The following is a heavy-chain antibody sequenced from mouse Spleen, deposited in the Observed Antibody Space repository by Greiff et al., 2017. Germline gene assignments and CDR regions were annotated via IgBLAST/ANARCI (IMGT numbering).Heavy chain of an antibody. CDR2: IYPGSGNT. CDR3: ARFSPYYFDY. V-gene: IGHV1-76*01. J-gene: IGHJ2*01. Sequence: QVQLKESGAELVRPGASVKLSCKASGYTFTDYYINWVKQRPGQGLEWIARIYPGSGNTYYNEKFKGKATLTAEKSSSTAYMQLSSLTSEDSAVYFCARFSPYYFDYWGQGTTLTVSS. CDR1: GYTFTDYY.